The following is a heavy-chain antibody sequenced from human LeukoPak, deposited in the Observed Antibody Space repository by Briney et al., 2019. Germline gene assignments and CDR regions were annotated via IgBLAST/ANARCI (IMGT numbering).Heavy chain of an antibody. CDR1: GGSISRIGYY. V-gene: IGHV4-39*02. Sequence: SETLPLTCTVSGGSISRIGYYWDWIRQPPGKGLEWIGSIYSNGYTCYNPSLRSRVTISADTSKNHFSLKLSSVTAADTAVYYCARRKAGDDWVDPWGQGTQVTVSS. CDR2: IYSNGYT. D-gene: IGHD2-21*02. J-gene: IGHJ5*02. CDR3: ARRKAGDDWVDP.